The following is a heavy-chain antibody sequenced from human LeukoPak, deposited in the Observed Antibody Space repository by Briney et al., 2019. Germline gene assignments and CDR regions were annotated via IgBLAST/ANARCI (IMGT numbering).Heavy chain of an antibody. CDR3: ARTDRSGLHVFDT. CDR1: GFTFSDHY. D-gene: IGHD3-22*01. CDR2: SRDKTNSYTT. V-gene: IGHV3-72*01. J-gene: IGHJ3*02. Sequence: GGSLRLSCLVSGFTFSDHYVEWVRQAPGKGLEWVGRSRDKTNSYTTEYAASVKGRFTISRDDSKNSLHLQMNSLKIEDTAVYYCARTDRSGLHVFDTWGQGTKVTVSS.